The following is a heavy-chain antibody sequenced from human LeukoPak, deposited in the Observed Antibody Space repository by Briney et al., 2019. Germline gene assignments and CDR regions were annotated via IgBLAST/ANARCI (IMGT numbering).Heavy chain of an antibody. D-gene: IGHD6-19*01. CDR1: GGSISSYY. CDR3: AGGGQWLAFDS. CDR2: LYHSGTT. Sequence: SETLSLTCSVSGGSISSYYWSWIRQPPGKALEWIGCLYHSGTTTYNPSLKSRITISVDTSRNQFSLKLSSMTAADTALYFCAGGGQWLAFDSWGLGTLVTVSS. V-gene: IGHV4-59*01. J-gene: IGHJ4*02.